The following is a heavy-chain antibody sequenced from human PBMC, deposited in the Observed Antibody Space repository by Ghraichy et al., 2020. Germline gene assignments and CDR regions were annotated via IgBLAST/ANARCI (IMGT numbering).Heavy chain of an antibody. D-gene: IGHD2-15*01. J-gene: IGHJ6*02. Sequence: SETLSLTCTVSGGSISSYYWSWIRQPAGKGLEWIGRIYTSGSTNYNPSLKSRVTMSVDTSKNQFSLKLSSVTAADTAVYYCAREGGYCSGGSCYLDPYGMDVWGQGTTVTVSS. V-gene: IGHV4-4*07. CDR3: AREGGYCSGGSCYLDPYGMDV. CDR2: IYTSGST. CDR1: GGSISSYY.